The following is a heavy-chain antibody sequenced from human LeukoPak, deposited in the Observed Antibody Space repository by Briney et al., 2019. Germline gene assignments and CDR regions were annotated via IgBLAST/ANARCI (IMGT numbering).Heavy chain of an antibody. CDR2: IYYSGST. V-gene: IGHV4-31*03. D-gene: IGHD3-22*01. CDR1: GGSISSGGYY. J-gene: IGHJ4*02. Sequence: SETLSLTCTVPGGSISSGGYYWSWIRQHPRKGLEWIGYIYYSGSTYYNPSLKSRVTISVDTSKNQFSLKLSSVTAADTAVYYCARGSEYYDSSGYLDYWGQGTLVTVSS. CDR3: ARGSEYYDSSGYLDY.